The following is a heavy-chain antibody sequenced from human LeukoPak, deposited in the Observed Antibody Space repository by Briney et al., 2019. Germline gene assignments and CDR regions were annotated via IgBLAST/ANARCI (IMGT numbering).Heavy chain of an antibody. D-gene: IGHD3-10*01. CDR2: ISAYNGNT. Sequence: ASVKVSCKASGYTFTSYGISWVRQAPGQGLEWMGWISAYNGNTNYAQKLQGRVTMTTDTSTSTAYMELRSLRSDDTAVYYCARELTMVRGVTLLGDAFDIWGQGTMVTVPS. CDR3: ARELTMVRGVTLLGDAFDI. CDR1: GYTFTSYG. V-gene: IGHV1-18*04. J-gene: IGHJ3*02.